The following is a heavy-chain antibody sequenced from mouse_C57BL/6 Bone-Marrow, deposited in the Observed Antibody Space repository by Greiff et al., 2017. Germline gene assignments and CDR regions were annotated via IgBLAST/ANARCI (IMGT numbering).Heavy chain of an antibody. D-gene: IGHD2-4*01. V-gene: IGHV5-6*01. CDR1: GFTFSSYG. Sequence: EVKVVESGGDLVKPGGSLKLSCAASGFTFSSYGMSWVRQTPDKRLEWVATISSGGSYTYYPDSVKGRFTISRDNAKNTLYLQMSSLKSEDTAMYYCARDYDPWFAYWGQGTLVTVSA. J-gene: IGHJ3*01. CDR2: ISSGGSYT. CDR3: ARDYDPWFAY.